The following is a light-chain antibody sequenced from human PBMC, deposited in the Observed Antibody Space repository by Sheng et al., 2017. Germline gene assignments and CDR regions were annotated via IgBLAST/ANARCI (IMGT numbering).Light chain of an antibody. CDR3: QQAKNFPWT. Sequence: DVQMTQSPSSVSASIGDRVTITCRASQGISSSLAWYQQKPGKAPKVLIYGASRLESGVPSRFSGSESGTDFTLTIGSLQPEDSATYYCQQAKNFPWTFGQGTKVEIK. V-gene: IGKV1-12*02. J-gene: IGKJ1*01. CDR2: GAS. CDR1: QGISSS.